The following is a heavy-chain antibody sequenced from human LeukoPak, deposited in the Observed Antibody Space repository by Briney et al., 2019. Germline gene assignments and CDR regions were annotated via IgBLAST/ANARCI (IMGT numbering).Heavy chain of an antibody. V-gene: IGHV3-23*01. CDR1: GFTFSSYV. D-gene: IGHD3-22*01. CDR2: ISGSGGST. Sequence: GGSLRLSCAASGFTFSSYVMTWVRQAPGKGLEWVSAISGSGGSTYYADSVKGRFTISRDNSKNTLYLQMSSLRAEDTAVYYCAEVSYDSSGYYEYFDYWGQGTLVTVSS. CDR3: AEVSYDSSGYYEYFDY. J-gene: IGHJ4*02.